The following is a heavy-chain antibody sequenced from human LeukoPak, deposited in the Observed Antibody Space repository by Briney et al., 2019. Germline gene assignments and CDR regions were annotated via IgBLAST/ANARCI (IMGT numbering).Heavy chain of an antibody. Sequence: ASVKVSCKASGGTFSSYAISWVRQAPGQGLEWMGGIIPIFGTANYAQKFQGRVTITADESTRTAYMELSSLRSEDTAVYYCARGDSSGYYYFDYWGQGTLVTVSS. CDR1: GGTFSSYA. V-gene: IGHV1-69*01. CDR2: IIPIFGTA. CDR3: ARGDSSGYYYFDY. D-gene: IGHD3-22*01. J-gene: IGHJ4*02.